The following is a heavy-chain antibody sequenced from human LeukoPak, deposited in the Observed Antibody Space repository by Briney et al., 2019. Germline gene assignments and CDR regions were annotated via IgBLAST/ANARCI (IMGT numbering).Heavy chain of an antibody. Sequence: GGSLRLSCAASGFTFSNYWMSWVRQAPGKGLEWVANIQPDGSEKYYVDSVKGRFSISRDNVRNSLYLQMNSLRAGDTALYYCARGDFWSGDYTDAFDAWGQGTMVTVSS. CDR1: GFTFSNYW. CDR2: IQPDGSEK. V-gene: IGHV3-7*04. J-gene: IGHJ3*01. CDR3: ARGDFWSGDYTDAFDA. D-gene: IGHD3-3*01.